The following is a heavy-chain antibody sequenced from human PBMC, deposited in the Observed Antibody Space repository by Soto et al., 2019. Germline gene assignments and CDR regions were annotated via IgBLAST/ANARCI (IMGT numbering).Heavy chain of an antibody. D-gene: IGHD3-9*01. CDR2: IFTGGST. V-gene: IGHV3-53*04. CDR3: ARDHPYDILTGYSYYYYMDV. Sequence: GGSLRLSCAASGFTVSSNYMSWVRQAPGKGLEWVSVIFTGGSTYYADSVKGRFTISRHSSKNTVYLQMNSLRAEDTAVYYCARDHPYDILTGYSYYYYMDVWGKGTTVTVSS. CDR1: GFTVSSNY. J-gene: IGHJ6*03.